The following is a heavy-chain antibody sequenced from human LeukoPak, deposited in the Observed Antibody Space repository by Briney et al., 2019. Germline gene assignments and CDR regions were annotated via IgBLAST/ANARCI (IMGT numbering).Heavy chain of an antibody. Sequence: PSETLSLTCAVYGGSFSGYYWSWVRQAPGKGLEWVANIKQDGSEKYYVDSVKGRFTISRDNAKNSLYLQMNSLRAEDTAVYYCARLIAAAGTHWGQGTLVTVSS. J-gene: IGHJ4*02. V-gene: IGHV3-7*01. CDR2: IKQDGSEK. CDR1: GGSFSGYY. D-gene: IGHD6-13*01. CDR3: ARLIAAAGTH.